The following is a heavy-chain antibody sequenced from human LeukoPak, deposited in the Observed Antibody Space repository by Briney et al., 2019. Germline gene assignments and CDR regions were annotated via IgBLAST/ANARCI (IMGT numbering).Heavy chain of an antibody. Sequence: SVKVSCKASGYTFTSYDINWVRQAPGQGLEWMGGIIPIFGTANYAQKFQGRVTITADESTSTAYMELSSLRSEDTAVYYCASRGDGYIDYWGQGTLVTVSS. J-gene: IGHJ4*02. CDR3: ASRGDGYIDY. D-gene: IGHD5-24*01. CDR2: IIPIFGTA. CDR1: GYTFTSYD. V-gene: IGHV1-69*13.